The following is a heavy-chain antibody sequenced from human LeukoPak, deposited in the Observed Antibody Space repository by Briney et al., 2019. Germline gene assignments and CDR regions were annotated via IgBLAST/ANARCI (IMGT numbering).Heavy chain of an antibody. J-gene: IGHJ4*02. Sequence: SETLSLTCAVYGGSFSGYYWSWIRQPPGKGLEWIGEINHSGSTNYNPSLKSRVTISVDTSKNQFSLKLSSVTAADTAVYYCARSRLGSYYSLDYWGQGTLVTVSS. CDR2: INHSGST. V-gene: IGHV4-34*01. D-gene: IGHD1-26*01. CDR3: ARSRLGSYYSLDY. CDR1: GGSFSGYY.